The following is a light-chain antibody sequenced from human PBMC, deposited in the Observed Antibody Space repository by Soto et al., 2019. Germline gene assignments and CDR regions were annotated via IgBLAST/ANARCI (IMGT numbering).Light chain of an antibody. CDR2: DAS. CDR3: QHYNILPA. CDR1: QSVRSK. Sequence: EIVMTQSPATLSVSPGERATLSCRASQSVRSKLAWYQQKPGQAPRLLIYDASTRAPGVPASFSGSGSGTEFTLTVSSLQSEAFADDSSQHYNILPAFGDGTKVEVK. V-gene: IGKV3-15*01. J-gene: IGKJ1*01.